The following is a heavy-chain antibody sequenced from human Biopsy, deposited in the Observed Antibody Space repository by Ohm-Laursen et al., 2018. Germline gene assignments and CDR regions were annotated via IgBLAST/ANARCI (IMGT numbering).Heavy chain of an antibody. V-gene: IGHV4-59*01. J-gene: IGHJ6*02. Sequence: GTLSLTWTVSGDSIARYYWTWIRQSPGKGLKWIAYIYYSGRPNYNPSLKGRVVISVDRSRNQFFLKLTSATAADTAIYYCARVDRYNFDHYIMDAWGRGTTVTVSS. CDR2: IYYSGRP. CDR1: GDSIARYY. CDR3: ARVDRYNFDHYIMDA. D-gene: IGHD1-20*01.